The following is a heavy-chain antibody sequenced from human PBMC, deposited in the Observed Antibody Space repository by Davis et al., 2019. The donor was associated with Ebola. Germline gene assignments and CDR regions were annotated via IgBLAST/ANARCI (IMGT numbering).Heavy chain of an antibody. CDR2: INAGNGNT. J-gene: IGHJ4*02. CDR3: ARDSSGWYYFDY. D-gene: IGHD6-19*01. CDR1: GYTFTSYA. Sequence: AASVKVSCKASGYTFTSYAMHWVRQAPGQRLEWMGWINAGNGNTKYSQKFQGRVTMTRDTSASTAYMELSSLRSEDTAVYYCARDSSGWYYFDYWGQGTLVTVSS. V-gene: IGHV1-3*01.